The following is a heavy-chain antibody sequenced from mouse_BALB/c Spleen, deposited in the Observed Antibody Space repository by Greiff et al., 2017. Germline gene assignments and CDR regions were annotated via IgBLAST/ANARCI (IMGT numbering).Heavy chain of an antibody. Sequence: EVQLQESGPGLVKPSQSLSLTCSVTGYSITSGYYWNWIRQFPGNKLEWMGYISYDGSNNYNPSLKNRISITRDTSKNQFFLKLNSVTTEDTATYYCAREEHDGYYSWYFDVWGAGTTVTVSS. V-gene: IGHV3-6*02. CDR3: AREEHDGYYSWYFDV. CDR2: ISYDGSN. CDR1: GYSITSGYY. J-gene: IGHJ1*01. D-gene: IGHD2-3*01.